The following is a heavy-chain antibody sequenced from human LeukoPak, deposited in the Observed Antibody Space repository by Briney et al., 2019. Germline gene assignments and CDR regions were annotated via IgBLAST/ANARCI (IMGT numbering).Heavy chain of an antibody. V-gene: IGHV3-23*01. CDR2: ISSSGDRT. Sequence: GGSLRLSCAASGFTFSSYGMSWVRQAPGKGLEWVSSISSSGDRTYYADPVKGRFTISRDNSKNTLYLQMNSLRAEDTAVYYCAKRKQTYDTGAFDIWGQGTMVTVSS. CDR3: AKRKQTYDTGAFDI. J-gene: IGHJ3*02. CDR1: GFTFSSYG. D-gene: IGHD3-22*01.